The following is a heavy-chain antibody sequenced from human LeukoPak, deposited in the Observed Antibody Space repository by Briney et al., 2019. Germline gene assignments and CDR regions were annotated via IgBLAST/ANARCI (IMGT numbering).Heavy chain of an antibody. J-gene: IGHJ3*02. CDR1: GYTLTELS. V-gene: IGHV1-24*01. CDR3: ATAPRGKRFLEWLVIGAFDI. Sequence: ASVKVSCKVSGYTLTELSMHWVRQAPGKGLEWMGGFDPEDGETIYAQKFQGRVTMTEDTSTDTAYMELSSLRSEDTAVYYCATAPRGKRFLEWLVIGAFDIWGQGTMVTVSS. D-gene: IGHD3-3*01. CDR2: FDPEDGET.